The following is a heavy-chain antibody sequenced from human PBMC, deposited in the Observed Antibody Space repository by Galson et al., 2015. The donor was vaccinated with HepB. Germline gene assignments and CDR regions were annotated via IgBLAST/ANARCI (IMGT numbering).Heavy chain of an antibody. J-gene: IGHJ4*02. CDR3: VTRVGFFAY. D-gene: IGHD3-16*01. V-gene: IGHV3-23*01. CDR2: ITGSGGST. CDR1: GFTFSCYA. Sequence: SLRLSCAASGFTFSCYAMSWVRQAPGKGLEWVSTITGSGGSTYYADSVKGRFTISRDDSKNTLYLQMNSLRAEDTAVYYCVTRVGFFAYWGQGTLVTVSS.